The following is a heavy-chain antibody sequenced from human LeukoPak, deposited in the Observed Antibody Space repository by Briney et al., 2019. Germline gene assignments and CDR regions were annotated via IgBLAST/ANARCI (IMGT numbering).Heavy chain of an antibody. Sequence: GGSLRLSCAASGFTFSSYAMSWVRQAPGKGLEWVSNISGSGSGGSTYYADSVKGRFTISRDNSKNTLYLQMNSLRAGDTAIYYCAKSGLIRFDYWGQGTLVTVSS. V-gene: IGHV3-23*01. J-gene: IGHJ4*02. D-gene: IGHD5-12*01. CDR3: AKSGLIRFDY. CDR1: GFTFSSYA. CDR2: ISGSGSGGST.